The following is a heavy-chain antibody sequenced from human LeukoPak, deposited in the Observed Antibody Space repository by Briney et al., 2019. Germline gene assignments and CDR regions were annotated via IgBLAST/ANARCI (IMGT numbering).Heavy chain of an antibody. CDR1: GYTFTSYY. CDR3: ARVGGSYPNDY. D-gene: IGHD1-26*01. J-gene: IGHJ4*02. CDR2: INPSGGST. Sequence: ASVKVPCKASGYTFTSYYMHWVRQAPGQGLEWMGIINPSGGSTSYAQKFQGRVTMTRDMSTSTVYMELSSLRSEDTAVYYCARVGGSYPNDYWGQGTLVTASS. V-gene: IGHV1-46*01.